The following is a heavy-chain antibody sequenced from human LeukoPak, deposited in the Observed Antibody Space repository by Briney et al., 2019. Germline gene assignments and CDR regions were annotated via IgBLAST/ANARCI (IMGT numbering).Heavy chain of an antibody. V-gene: IGHV1-2*04. CDR1: GYTFTGYY. CDR3: ARVRFAGFNASEDSAFDI. CDR2: INPNSGGT. J-gene: IGHJ3*02. Sequence: ASVKVSCKASGYTFTGYYMHWVRQAPGQGLEWMGWINPNSGGTNYAQKFQGWVTMTRDTSISTAYMELSRLRSDDTAVYYCARVRFAGFNASEDSAFDIWGQGTMVTVSS. D-gene: IGHD3-3*01.